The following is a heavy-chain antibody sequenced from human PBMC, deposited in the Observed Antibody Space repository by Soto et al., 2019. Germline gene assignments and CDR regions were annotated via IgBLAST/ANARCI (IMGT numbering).Heavy chain of an antibody. D-gene: IGHD5-18*01. CDR2: ISYDGSNK. Sequence: QVQLVESGGGVVQPGRSLRLSCAAPGFTFSSYGMHWVRQAPGKGLEWVAVISYDGSNKYYADSVKGRFTISRDNSKNTLYLQMNSLRAEDTAVYYCAKDSPRIQLWFYFDYWGQGTLVTVSS. J-gene: IGHJ4*02. CDR3: AKDSPRIQLWFYFDY. CDR1: GFTFSSYG. V-gene: IGHV3-30*18.